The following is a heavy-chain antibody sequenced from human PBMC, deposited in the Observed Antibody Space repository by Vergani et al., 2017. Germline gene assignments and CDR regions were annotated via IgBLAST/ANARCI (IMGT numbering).Heavy chain of an antibody. Sequence: QVQLVESGGGLVKPGGSLRLSCAASGFTFSDYYMSWIRQAPGQGLEWVSYISSSGSTIYYAYSVKGRFTISRDNAKNSLFLQMNSLRAEDTAVYYCARDCQDGWNYFDYWGQGTLVTVSS. J-gene: IGHJ4*02. D-gene: IGHD2-15*01. CDR1: GFTFSDYY. V-gene: IGHV3-11*01. CDR3: ARDCQDGWNYFDY. CDR2: ISSSGSTI.